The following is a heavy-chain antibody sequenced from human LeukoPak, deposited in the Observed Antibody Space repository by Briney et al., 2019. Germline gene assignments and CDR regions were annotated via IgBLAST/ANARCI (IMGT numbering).Heavy chain of an antibody. CDR1: GGSISSYY. V-gene: IGHV4-59*08. Sequence: SETLSLTCTVSGGSISSYYWSWIRQPPGKGLEWIGYIYYSGSTNYNTSLKSRVTISVGTSKNQFSLKLSSVTAADTAVYYCARPQDYGDGAFDIWGQGTMVTVSS. CDR3: ARPQDYGDGAFDI. D-gene: IGHD4-17*01. J-gene: IGHJ3*02. CDR2: IYYSGST.